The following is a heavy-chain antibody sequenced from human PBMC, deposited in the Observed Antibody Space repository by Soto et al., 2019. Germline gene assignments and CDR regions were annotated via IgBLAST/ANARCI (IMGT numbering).Heavy chain of an antibody. J-gene: IGHJ4*02. Sequence: GGSLTLSCAPSGSTFSNACMSWVRPAHEKGLEWVGRIKSKADGGTTDYAAPVKGRVTISRDDSKNTLFLQMNSLKTEDTAVYYCPTPGYSSTILGGYWGQGTVVTVSS. CDR3: PTPGYSSTILGGY. V-gene: IGHV3-15*01. D-gene: IGHD6-13*01. CDR2: IKSKADGGTT. CDR1: GSTFSNAC.